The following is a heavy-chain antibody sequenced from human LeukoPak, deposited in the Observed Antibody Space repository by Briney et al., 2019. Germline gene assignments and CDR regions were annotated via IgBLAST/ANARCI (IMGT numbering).Heavy chain of an antibody. CDR1: GFTFSSYN. V-gene: IGHV3-21*06. CDR2: ITSSSSYI. CDR3: ARDPYSGNYGAYYYYYMDV. J-gene: IGHJ6*03. D-gene: IGHD1-26*01. Sequence: TGGSLRLSCAASGFTFSSYNMNWVRQAPGKGLEWVSSITSSSSYIYYADSVKGRFTISRDNAKNSLYLQMDSLRVEDTAEYYCARDPYSGNYGAYYYYYMDVWGKGTTVTVSS.